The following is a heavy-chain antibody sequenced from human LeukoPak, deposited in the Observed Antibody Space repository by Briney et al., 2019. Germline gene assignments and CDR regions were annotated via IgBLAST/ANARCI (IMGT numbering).Heavy chain of an antibody. Sequence: GGSLRLSCAASGFTFSAYWMHWVRQTPGKGLLWVSGISSDGSSSNYADSVKGRFTISRDNAKNTLFLQMISLRAEDTAVYYCARDFPSGYWGQGILVTVSS. CDR3: ARDFPSGY. CDR1: GFTFSAYW. J-gene: IGHJ4*02. CDR2: ISSDGSSS. V-gene: IGHV3-74*01. D-gene: IGHD6-19*01.